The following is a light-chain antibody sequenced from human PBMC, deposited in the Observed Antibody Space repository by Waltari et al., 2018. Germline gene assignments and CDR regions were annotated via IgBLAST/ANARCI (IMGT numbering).Light chain of an antibody. CDR2: DAS. V-gene: IGKV3-11*01. Sequence: EIVLTQSPATLSLSPGERATLSCRASQSVRNYLAWYQQKPGQAPRLLIYDASDRATGIPARFSGSGSGTDLTLTISSLEPEDFAVYYCQQRNSWPLTFGGGTKVEIK. J-gene: IGKJ4*01. CDR3: QQRNSWPLT. CDR1: QSVRNY.